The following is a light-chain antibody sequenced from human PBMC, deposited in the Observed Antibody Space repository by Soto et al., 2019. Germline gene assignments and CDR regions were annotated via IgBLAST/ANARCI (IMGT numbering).Light chain of an antibody. CDR1: QPISTW. CDR2: KAS. CDR3: QQYNGYSRT. Sequence: DIQMTQSPSALSASVGDRVTITCRTIQPISTWVAWYQQKPGKAPKLLIYKASILESGVPLRFSGSGSGTDFTLTISSLQPEDFATYYCQQYNGYSRTFGQGTKVEIK. J-gene: IGKJ1*01. V-gene: IGKV1-5*03.